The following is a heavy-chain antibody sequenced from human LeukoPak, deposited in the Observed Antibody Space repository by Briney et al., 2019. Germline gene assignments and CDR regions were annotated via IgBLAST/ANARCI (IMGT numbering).Heavy chain of an antibody. V-gene: IGHV1-2*02. D-gene: IGHD2-2*02. J-gene: IGHJ1*01. CDR3: ARDSEGYCSSTSCYTEYFQH. Sequence: ASVKVSCKASGYTFTGYYMHWVRQAPGQGLEWMGCINPNSGGTNYAQKFQGRVTMTRDTSISTAYMELSRLRSDDTAVYYCARDSEGYCSSTSCYTEYFQHWGQGTLVTVSS. CDR1: GYTFTGYY. CDR2: INPNSGGT.